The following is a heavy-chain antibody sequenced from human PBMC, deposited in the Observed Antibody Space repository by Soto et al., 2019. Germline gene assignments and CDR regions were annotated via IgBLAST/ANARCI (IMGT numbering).Heavy chain of an antibody. CDR2: ISGSGGST. V-gene: IGHV3-23*01. D-gene: IGHD3-10*01. Sequence: EVQLLESGGGLVQPGGSLRLSCAASGFTFSSYAMSWVRQAPGKGLEWVSAISGSGGSTYYADSVKGRFTISRANAKNTLYRQMNSLRAEDTAVYYCANVSGVLKLSFDYWGQRTLVTVSS. CDR3: ANVSGVLKLSFDY. CDR1: GFTFSSYA. J-gene: IGHJ4*02.